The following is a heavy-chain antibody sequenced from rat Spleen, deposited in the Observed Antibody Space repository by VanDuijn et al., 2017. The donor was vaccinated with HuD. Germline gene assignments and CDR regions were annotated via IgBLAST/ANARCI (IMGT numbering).Heavy chain of an antibody. CDR2: INSAGST. CDR3: ARGGYGYNPYWYFDF. V-gene: IGHV3-3*01. D-gene: IGHD1-9*01. Sequence: EVQLQESGPGLVKPSQSLSLTCSVTGYSITSSYKWSWIRKFPGNKLEWMGYINSAGSTDYNPSLKSRISITRDTSKNQFCLQLNSVTTEDTATYYCARGGYGYNPYWYFDFWGPGTMVTVSS. CDR1: GYSITSSYK. J-gene: IGHJ1*01.